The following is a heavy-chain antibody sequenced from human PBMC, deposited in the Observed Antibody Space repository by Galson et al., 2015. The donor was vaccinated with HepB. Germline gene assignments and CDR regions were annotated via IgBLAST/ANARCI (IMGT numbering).Heavy chain of an antibody. CDR2: IYYSGST. CDR3: ARQGAGWELLYPFDY. Sequence: ETLSLTCTVSGGSISSSSYYWGWIRQPPGKGLEWIGSIYYSGSTYYNPSLKSRVTISVDTSKNQFSLKLSSVTAADTAVYYCARQGAGWELLYPFDYWGQGTLVTVSP. J-gene: IGHJ4*02. CDR1: GGSISSSSYY. D-gene: IGHD1-26*01. V-gene: IGHV4-39*01.